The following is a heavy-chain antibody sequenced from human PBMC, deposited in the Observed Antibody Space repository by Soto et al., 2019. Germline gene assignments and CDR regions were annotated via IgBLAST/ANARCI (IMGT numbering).Heavy chain of an antibody. Sequence: XATLSLTCTVSGSSINSSGYYGGWIRQPPGKGLEWIGSMFYGVSTYYNPSLKSRVTVSVDTSKNQFSLNLRSVTAADTAVYYCARLPSRHLVDYWGQGTLVTVSS. V-gene: IGHV4-39*01. CDR1: GSSINSSGYY. J-gene: IGHJ4*02. CDR3: ARLPSRHLVDY. CDR2: MFYGVST. D-gene: IGHD3-3*02.